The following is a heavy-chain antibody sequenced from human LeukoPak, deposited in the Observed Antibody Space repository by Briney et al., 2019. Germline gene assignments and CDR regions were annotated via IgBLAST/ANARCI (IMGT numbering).Heavy chain of an antibody. J-gene: IGHJ4*02. D-gene: IGHD5-12*01. CDR2: IYYSGST. CDR1: GGSISSYY. V-gene: IGHV4-59*01. CDR3: ARSPFSGTIDY. Sequence: SETLSLTCTVSGGSISSYYWSWIRQPPGKGLEWIGYIYYSGSTNYNPSLKSRVTISVDTSKNQFSLKLSSVTAADTAVYYCARSPFSGTIDYWGQGTLVTVSS.